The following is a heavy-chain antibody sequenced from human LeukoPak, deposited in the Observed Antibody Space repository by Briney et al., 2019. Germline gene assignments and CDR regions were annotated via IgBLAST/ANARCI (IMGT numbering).Heavy chain of an antibody. Sequence: GGSLRLSYAASGFTFSDHYMDWVRQAPGKGLEWVGRTRNKANSYTTEYAASVKGRFTISRDDSKNSLYLQMNSLKTEDTAVYYCARGGGYGDYGYWGQGTLVTVSS. J-gene: IGHJ4*02. V-gene: IGHV3-72*01. CDR3: ARGGGYGDYGY. CDR1: GFTFSDHY. CDR2: TRNKANSYTT. D-gene: IGHD4-17*01.